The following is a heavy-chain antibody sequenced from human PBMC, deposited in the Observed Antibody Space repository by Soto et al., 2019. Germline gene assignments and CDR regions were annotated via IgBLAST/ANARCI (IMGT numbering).Heavy chain of an antibody. CDR3: AKGLCTNGVCYTPVYSSSWSRQLYYGMDV. Sequence: HPGGSLRLSCAASGFTFSSYAMSWVRQAPGKGLEWVSAISGSGGSTYYADSVKGRFTISRDNSKNTLYLQMNSLRAEDTAVYYCAKGLCTNGVCYTPVYSSSWSRQLYYGMDVWGQGTTVTVSS. J-gene: IGHJ6*02. D-gene: IGHD2-8*01. CDR2: ISGSGGST. V-gene: IGHV3-23*01. CDR1: GFTFSSYA.